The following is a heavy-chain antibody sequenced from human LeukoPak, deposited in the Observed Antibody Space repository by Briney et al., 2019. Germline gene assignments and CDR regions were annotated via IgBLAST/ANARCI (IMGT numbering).Heavy chain of an antibody. D-gene: IGHD3-3*01. CDR1: GFTFSVYA. J-gene: IGHJ4*02. V-gene: IGHV3-23*01. Sequence: GGSLRLSCAASGFTFSVYAMSWVRQAPGKGLEWVSAISGSGGRTYYADSVKGRFTISRDNSKNTLYLQMNSLRAEDTAVYYCAKNVDYDFWSGYLFDYWGQGTLVTVSS. CDR2: ISGSGGRT. CDR3: AKNVDYDFWSGYLFDY.